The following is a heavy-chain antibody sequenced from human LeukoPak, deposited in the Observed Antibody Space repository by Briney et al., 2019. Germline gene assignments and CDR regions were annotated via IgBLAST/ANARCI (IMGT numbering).Heavy chain of an antibody. J-gene: IGHJ4*02. D-gene: IGHD3-3*01. Sequence: SETLSLTCTVSGGSTSSSNYYWGWIRQPPGTGLEWIGGIHYSGNTYYNPSLKSRVTISIDTSKNQFSLKLSSVTAADTAVYYCARLGAGPTYYDFWSGYSSFYFDYWGQGTLVTVSS. CDR2: IHYSGNT. CDR3: ARLGAGPTYYDFWSGYSSFYFDY. V-gene: IGHV4-39*01. CDR1: GGSTSSSNYY.